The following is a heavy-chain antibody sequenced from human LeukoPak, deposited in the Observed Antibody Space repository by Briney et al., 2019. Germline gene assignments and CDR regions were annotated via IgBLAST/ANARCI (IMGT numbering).Heavy chain of an antibody. CDR3: ATSGSYYDAFDI. J-gene: IGHJ3*02. CDR2: IYYSGSA. V-gene: IGHV4-30-4*08. D-gene: IGHD1-26*01. CDR1: GGSISSGDYY. Sequence: SETLSLTCTVSGGSISSGDYYWSWIRQPPGKGLEWIGYIYYSGSAYYNPSLKSRVTISVDKSKNQFSLKLSSVTAADTAVYYCATSGSYYDAFDIWGQGAMVTVSS.